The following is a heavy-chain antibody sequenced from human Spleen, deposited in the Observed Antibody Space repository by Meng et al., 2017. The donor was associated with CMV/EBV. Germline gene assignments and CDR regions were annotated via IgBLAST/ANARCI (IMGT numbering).Heavy chain of an antibody. CDR3: AKDQIVRGGLFDL. D-gene: IGHD3-10*02. V-gene: IGHV3-23*03. CDR1: GFTFSSYA. J-gene: IGHJ5*02. Sequence: WAASGFTFSSYAMNWVRQAPGKGLEWVSVTYSGDTGTYYADSVKGRFTISRDNSKATLYLQMNSLRAEDTAVYYCAKDQIVRGGLFDLWGQGTLVTVSS. CDR2: TYSGDTGT.